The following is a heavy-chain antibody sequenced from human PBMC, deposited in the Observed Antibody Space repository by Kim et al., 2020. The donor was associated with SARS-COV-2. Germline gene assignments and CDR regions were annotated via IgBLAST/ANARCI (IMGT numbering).Heavy chain of an antibody. D-gene: IGHD1-26*01. CDR2: ISGSGGST. Sequence: GGSLRLSCAASGFTFSSYAMSWVRQAPGKGLEWVSAISGSGGSTYYADSVKGRFTISRDNSKNTLYLQMNSLRAEDTAVYYCAKGRGFGSRDYYGMDVWGQGTTVTVSS. J-gene: IGHJ6*02. CDR3: AKGRGFGSRDYYGMDV. V-gene: IGHV3-23*01. CDR1: GFTFSSYA.